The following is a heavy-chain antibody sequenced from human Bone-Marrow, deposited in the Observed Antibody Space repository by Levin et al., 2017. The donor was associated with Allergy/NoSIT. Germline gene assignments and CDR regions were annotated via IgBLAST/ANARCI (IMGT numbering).Heavy chain of an antibody. J-gene: IGHJ5*02. CDR2: ISWNSDR. CDR3: ALNEGSGNWYDFNWFDP. Sequence: VSGPTLVKPTQTLTLTCTFSGFSLSTSGVSVGWIRQPPGKALEWLALISWNSDRRYSQSLASRLTINKDTSKNQVVLTMTNVDPVDTGTYYCALNEGSGNWYDFNWFDPWGQGTLVTVSS. CDR1: GFSLSTSGVS. D-gene: IGHD3-10*01. V-gene: IGHV2-5*01.